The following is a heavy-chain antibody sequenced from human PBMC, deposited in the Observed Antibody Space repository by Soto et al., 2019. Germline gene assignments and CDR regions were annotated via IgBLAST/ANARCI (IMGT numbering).Heavy chain of an antibody. J-gene: IGHJ4*02. CDR2: IIPIFGTA. CDR3: ARSGFSGCSSTSCPIDY. CDR1: GGTFSSYA. Sequence: ASVKVSGKASGGTFSSYAISWVRQAPGQGLEWMGGIIPIFGTANYAQKFQGRVTITADESTSTAYMELSSLRSEDTAVYYCARSGFSGCSSTSCPIDYWGQGTLVTVSS. V-gene: IGHV1-69*13. D-gene: IGHD2-2*01.